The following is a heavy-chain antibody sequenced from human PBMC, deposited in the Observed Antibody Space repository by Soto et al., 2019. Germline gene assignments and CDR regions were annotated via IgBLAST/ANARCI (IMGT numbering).Heavy chain of an antibody. D-gene: IGHD2-2*01. Sequence: GPMRLSYAGAGGTFSGPAIHWIRQASGKGLEWVGRIRSKSNDYATSYATSVKGRFTISRDDSKNTAYLQMDRLETEDTAVYYCTVGVVVKAATDYWGQGTLVTVSS. CDR2: IRSKSNDYAT. V-gene: IGHV3-73*01. CDR1: GGTFSGPA. J-gene: IGHJ4*02. CDR3: TVGVVVKAATDY.